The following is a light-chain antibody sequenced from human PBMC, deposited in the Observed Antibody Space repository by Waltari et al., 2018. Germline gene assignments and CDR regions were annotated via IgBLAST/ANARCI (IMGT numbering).Light chain of an antibody. CDR3: GTWDTSLSVVYV. Sequence: QSVLTQSPSVSAAPGQRVTISCSGSTSNIGNNYVSWYQQLPGTAPKLLIYDNDRRPSGIPDRFSGSKSGTSATLGITGLQTGDEADYYCGTWDTSLSVVYVFGTGTQVTVL. V-gene: IGLV1-51*01. J-gene: IGLJ1*01. CDR2: DND. CDR1: TSNIGNNY.